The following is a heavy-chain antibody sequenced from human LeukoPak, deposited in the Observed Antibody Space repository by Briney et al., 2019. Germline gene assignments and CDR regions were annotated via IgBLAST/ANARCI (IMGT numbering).Heavy chain of an antibody. CDR2: IYPGDSDT. Sequence: GEALKISFRGSGYSFTSYWIGWVRPMPGKGLEWMGIIYPGDSDTRYSPSFQGQVTISADKSISTAYLQWSSLKASDTAMYYCATHTYYYDSSGYLFYPLDYWGQGTLVTVSS. D-gene: IGHD3-22*01. J-gene: IGHJ4*02. CDR3: ATHTYYYDSSGYLFYPLDY. V-gene: IGHV5-51*01. CDR1: GYSFTSYW.